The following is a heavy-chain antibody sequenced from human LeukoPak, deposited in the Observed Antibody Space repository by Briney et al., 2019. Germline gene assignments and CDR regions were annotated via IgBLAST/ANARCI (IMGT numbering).Heavy chain of an antibody. V-gene: IGHV1-69*05. CDR1: GGAFSSYA. CDR2: IIPIFGTA. Sequence: SVKVSCKASGGAFSSYAISWVRQAPGQGLEWMGGIIPIFGTANYAQKFQGRVTITTDESTSTAYMELSSLRSEDTAVYYCARAQYYYGSGSLNWFDPWGQGTLVTVSS. CDR3: ARAQYYYGSGSLNWFDP. D-gene: IGHD3-10*01. J-gene: IGHJ5*02.